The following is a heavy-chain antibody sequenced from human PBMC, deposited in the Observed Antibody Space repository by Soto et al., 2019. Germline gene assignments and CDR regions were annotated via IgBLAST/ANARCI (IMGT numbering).Heavy chain of an antibody. V-gene: IGHV3-48*04. Sequence: GESLRLSCAASGFTFSTYSMNWVRQAPGKGLEWVSYISSSSSTIYYADSVKGRFTISRDNAKNSLYLQMNSLRAEDTAVYYCARGSPESAVPAAMNNYYYYMDVWGKGTTVTVSS. D-gene: IGHD2-2*01. CDR1: GFTFSTYS. J-gene: IGHJ6*03. CDR2: ISSSSSTI. CDR3: ARGSPESAVPAAMNNYYYYMDV.